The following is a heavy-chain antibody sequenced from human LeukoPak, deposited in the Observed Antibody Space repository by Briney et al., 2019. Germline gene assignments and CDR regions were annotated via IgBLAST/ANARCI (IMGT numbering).Heavy chain of an antibody. J-gene: IGHJ4*02. CDR3: ASTNYPIAVAGPSFDY. V-gene: IGHV3-30-3*01. Sequence: PGGSLRPSCAASGFTFSSYAMHWVRQAPGKGLEWVAVISYDGSNKYYADSVKGRFTTSRDNSKNTLYLQMNSLRAEDTAVYYCASTNYPIAVAGPSFDYWGQGTLVTVSS. CDR2: ISYDGSNK. D-gene: IGHD6-19*01. CDR1: GFTFSSYA.